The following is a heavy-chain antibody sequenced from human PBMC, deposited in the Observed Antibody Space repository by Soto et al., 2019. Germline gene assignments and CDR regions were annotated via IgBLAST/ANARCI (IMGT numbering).Heavy chain of an antibody. D-gene: IGHD1-1*01. J-gene: IGHJ6*02. Sequence: PGGSLRLSCAASGFTFSSYGMHWVRQAPGKGLEWVAVISYDGSNKYYADSVKGRFTISRDNSKNTLYLQMNSLRAEDTAVYYCAKDPGLGPGPTYYYGMDVWGQGTTVTVSS. CDR2: ISYDGSNK. CDR1: GFTFSSYG. CDR3: AKDPGLGPGPTYYYGMDV. V-gene: IGHV3-30*18.